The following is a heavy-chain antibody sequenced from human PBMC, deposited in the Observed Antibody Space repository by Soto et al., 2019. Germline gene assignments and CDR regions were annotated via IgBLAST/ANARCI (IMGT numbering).Heavy chain of an antibody. CDR1: GYSFTNYW. D-gene: IGHD3-10*01. CDR3: ARRHYPGSYIGY. Sequence: EVQLVQSGAEVKKPGESLRISCKGSGYSFTNYWISWVRQMPGKGLEWMGRIDPSDSYTNYSPSFQGHVTISADKSISTAYLQWSSLKASDTAMYSCARRHYPGSYIGYWGQGTLVTVSS. J-gene: IGHJ4*02. V-gene: IGHV5-10-1*01. CDR2: IDPSDSYT.